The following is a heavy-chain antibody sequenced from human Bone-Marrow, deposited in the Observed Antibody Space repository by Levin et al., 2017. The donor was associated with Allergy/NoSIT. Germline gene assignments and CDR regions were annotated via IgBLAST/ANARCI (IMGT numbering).Heavy chain of an antibody. CDR1: GFTVSNNY. CDR3: ASRPGGDHPYFDY. J-gene: IGHJ4*02. V-gene: IGHV3-53*05. CDR2: IYSGGST. D-gene: IGHD4-17*01. Sequence: GESLKISCAASGFTVSNNYMTWVRQAPGKGLEWVSLIYSGGSTYYADSVRGRFTISRDNSKNTLYLQMNSLRAEETALDYCASRPGGDHPYFDYWGQGTLVTVSS.